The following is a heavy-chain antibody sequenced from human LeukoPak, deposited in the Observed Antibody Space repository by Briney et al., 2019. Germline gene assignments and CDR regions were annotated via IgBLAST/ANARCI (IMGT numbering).Heavy chain of an antibody. CDR3: VAIAVAGQFY. D-gene: IGHD6-19*01. CDR2: IAYDGSDK. CDR1: GFAFSGYG. Sequence: PTGGSLRLSCAASGFAFSGYGMHWVRRAPGKGLEWVTYIAYDGSDKFYADSVRGRFTISRDNSKNTLYVQMNSLRVEDTAMYYCVAIAVAGQFYWGQGTLVTVSS. V-gene: IGHV3-30*02. J-gene: IGHJ4*02.